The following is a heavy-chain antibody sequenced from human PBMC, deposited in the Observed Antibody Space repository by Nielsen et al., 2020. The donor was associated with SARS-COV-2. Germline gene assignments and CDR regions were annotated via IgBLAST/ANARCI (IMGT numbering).Heavy chain of an antibody. V-gene: IGHV7-4-1*02. J-gene: IGHJ4*02. CDR2: IDTYTGNP. D-gene: IGHD1-1*01. CDR3: ARDHNWNAIDY. Sequence: ASVKVSCKASGYSFTRYAMNWVRQAPGQGLEWMGWIDTYTGNPTYAQGFTGRFVFSLDTSVSTAYLQITSLKAEDTAVYYCARDHNWNAIDYWGQGTLVTVSS. CDR1: GYSFTRYA.